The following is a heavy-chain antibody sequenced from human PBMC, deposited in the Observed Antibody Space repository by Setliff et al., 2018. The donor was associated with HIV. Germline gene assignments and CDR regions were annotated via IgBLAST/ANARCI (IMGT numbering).Heavy chain of an antibody. CDR2: ISPNGNSM. D-gene: IGHD2-2*01. Sequence: GGSLRFSCAASGFTFSDYYMTWIRQAPGKGLEWVSYISPNGNSMYYADSVKGRFTISRDNAKNSLYLQMNSLRAEDTALYYCAKDIIPAGLFHDLWGQGTLVTVSS. CDR1: GFTFSDYY. V-gene: IGHV3-11*04. CDR3: AKDIIPAGLFHDL. J-gene: IGHJ5*02.